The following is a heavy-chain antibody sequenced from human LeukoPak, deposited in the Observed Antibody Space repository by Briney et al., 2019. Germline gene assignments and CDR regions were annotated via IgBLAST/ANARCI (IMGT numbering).Heavy chain of an antibody. CDR1: GGSYSGYY. Sequence: SETLSLTCTVYGGSYSGYYWSWIRQPPGQGLEWVGEINHSGSTNYNPSLRSRVTISVDTSKNQFSLKLSSVTAADTAVYYCARLYGSGSYYNYWGQGTLVTVSS. J-gene: IGHJ4*02. D-gene: IGHD3-10*01. CDR3: ARLYGSGSYYNY. V-gene: IGHV4-34*01. CDR2: INHSGST.